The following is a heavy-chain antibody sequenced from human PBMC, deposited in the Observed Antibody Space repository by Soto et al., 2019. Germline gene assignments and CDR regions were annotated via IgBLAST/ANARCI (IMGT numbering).Heavy chain of an antibody. J-gene: IGHJ4*02. CDR2: VNPSGGHT. V-gene: IGHV1-46*01. CDR3: ARGGHVVVVTAALDS. CDR1: GDTFTDYY. Sequence: QVQLMQSGAEVKKPGASVKVSCKASGDTFTDYYIHWVRQAPGQGLEWMGTVNPSGGHTTYAQHFLGRVPMTRDTSTSTLYREPTSLTSDDTAIYYCARGGHVVVVTAALDSWGQGTLVTVSS. D-gene: IGHD2-21*02.